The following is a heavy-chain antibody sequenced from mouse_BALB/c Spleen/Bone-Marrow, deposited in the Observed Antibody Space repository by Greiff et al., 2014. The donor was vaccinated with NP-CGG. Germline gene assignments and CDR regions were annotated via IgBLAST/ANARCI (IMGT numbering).Heavy chain of an antibody. CDR1: GFTFSSYG. Sequence: DVKLVESGGDLVKPGGSLKLSCAASGFTFSSYGMSWVRQTPDKRLEWVATISSGGSYTYYPDSVKGRFTISRDNAKNTLYLQMSSLKSEDTAMYYCARQTYYDYDGYFDDWGQGTTLTVSS. V-gene: IGHV5-6*02. CDR3: ARQTYYDYDGYFDD. D-gene: IGHD2-4*01. J-gene: IGHJ2*01. CDR2: ISSGGSYT.